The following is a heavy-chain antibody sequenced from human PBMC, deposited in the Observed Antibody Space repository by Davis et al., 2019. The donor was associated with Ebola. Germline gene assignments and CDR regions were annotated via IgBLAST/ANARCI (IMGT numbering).Heavy chain of an antibody. D-gene: IGHD1-1*01. Sequence: ASVTVSCKASRYTFTSYGITWVRQAPGQGLEWMGCINPHNGNTNYAQNVQGRVIMTSDTATTTAYMEVGSLRSDDTAVYYCARAQFPTTSDHWGQGTLVTVSS. CDR3: ARAQFPTTSDH. CDR2: INPHNGNT. CDR1: RYTFTSYG. V-gene: IGHV1-18*04. J-gene: IGHJ4*02.